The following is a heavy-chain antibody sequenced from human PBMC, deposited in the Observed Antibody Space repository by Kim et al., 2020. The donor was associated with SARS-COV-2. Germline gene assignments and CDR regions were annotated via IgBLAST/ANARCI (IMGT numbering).Heavy chain of an antibody. CDR2: IYGGGST. V-gene: IGHV3-66*01. CDR3: AREPSTYFDY. J-gene: IGHJ4*02. Sequence: GGSLRLSCVVSGFTVSNTYMSWVRQAPGKGLEWVSIIYGGGSTYYADSVKGRFTSSRDDSKNTVYLQMNSLRAEDTAVYFCAREPSTYFDYWGQGTLVTV. CDR1: GFTVSNTY.